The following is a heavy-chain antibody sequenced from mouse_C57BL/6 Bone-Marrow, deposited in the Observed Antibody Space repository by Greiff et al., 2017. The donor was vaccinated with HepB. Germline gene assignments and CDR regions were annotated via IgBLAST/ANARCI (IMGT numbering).Heavy chain of an antibody. CDR2: IHPNSGST. D-gene: IGHD2-4*01. Sequence: QVQLKQPGAELVKPGASVKLSCKASGYTFTSYWMHWVKQRPGQGLEWIGMIHPNSGSTNYNEKFKSKATLTVDKSSSTAYMQLSSLTSEDSAVYYCAPLYYDYDEGFAYWGQGTLVTVSA. CDR1: GYTFTSYW. V-gene: IGHV1-64*01. CDR3: APLYYDYDEGFAY. J-gene: IGHJ3*01.